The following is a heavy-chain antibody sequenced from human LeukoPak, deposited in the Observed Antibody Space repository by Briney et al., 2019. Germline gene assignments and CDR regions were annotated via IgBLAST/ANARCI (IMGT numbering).Heavy chain of an antibody. D-gene: IGHD3-22*01. Sequence: EASVKVSCKASGYTFTSYDINWVRQATGQGLEWMGWMNPNSGNTGYAQKFQGRVTMTRNTSISTAYMELSSLRSEDTAVYYCARAGDSSGQFDYWGQGTLVTVSS. CDR1: GYTFTSYD. V-gene: IGHV1-8*01. CDR2: MNPNSGNT. J-gene: IGHJ4*02. CDR3: ARAGDSSGQFDY.